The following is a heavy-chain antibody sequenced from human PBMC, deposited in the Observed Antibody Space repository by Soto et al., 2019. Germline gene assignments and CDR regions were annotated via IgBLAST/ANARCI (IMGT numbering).Heavy chain of an antibody. CDR2: IYSGGST. CDR3: ARDTENSVSYVY. CDR1: GFTVSSNY. Sequence: EVQLVETGGGLIQPGGSLRLSCAASGFTVSSNYMSWVRQAPGKGLEWVSVIYSGGSTYYADSVKGRFTISRDNSKNTLYLQMNSLRAEDTAVYYCARDTENSVSYVYWGQGTLVTVSS. V-gene: IGHV3-53*02. D-gene: IGHD1-26*01. J-gene: IGHJ4*02.